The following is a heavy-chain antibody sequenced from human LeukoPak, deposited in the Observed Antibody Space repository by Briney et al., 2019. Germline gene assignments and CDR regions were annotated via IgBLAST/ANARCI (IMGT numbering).Heavy chain of an antibody. CDR1: GFTVSSDY. J-gene: IGHJ3*02. Sequence: GGSLRLSCAASGFTVSSDYMSWVRQAPGKGLEWVSVIYSGGSTYYADSVKGRFTISRDNSKNTLYLQMNSLRAEDTAVYYCASETVDSSGWGAFDIWGQGTMVTVSS. CDR3: ASETVDSSGWGAFDI. D-gene: IGHD6-19*01. CDR2: IYSGGST. V-gene: IGHV3-53*01.